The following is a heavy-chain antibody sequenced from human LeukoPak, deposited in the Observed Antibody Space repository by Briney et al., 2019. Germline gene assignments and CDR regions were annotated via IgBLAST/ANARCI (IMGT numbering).Heavy chain of an antibody. J-gene: IGHJ4*02. D-gene: IGHD3-10*01. V-gene: IGHV4-34*01. CDR2: IYHSGST. Sequence: NPSETLSLTCAVYGESFSGYFWNWIRQPPGKGLEWIGSIYHSGSTYYNPSLKSRVTISVDTSKNQFSLKLSSVTAADTAVYYCASFLTKTHDYYGSGSSYWRGFRYWGQGTLVTVSS. CDR3: ASFLTKTHDYYGSGSSYWRGFRY. CDR1: GESFSGYF.